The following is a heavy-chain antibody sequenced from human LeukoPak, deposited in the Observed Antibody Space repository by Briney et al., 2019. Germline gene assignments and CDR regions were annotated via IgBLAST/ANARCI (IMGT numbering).Heavy chain of an antibody. CDR2: IYTSGST. J-gene: IGHJ4*02. Sequence: SQTLSLTCSVSGGSISSGSYYWSWIRQPAGKGLEWIGRIYTSGSTNYNPSLKSRVTISVDTSKNQFSLKLSSVTTADTAVYYCARVPYYYGSGSFFDYWGQGTLVTVSS. CDR3: ARVPYYYGSGSFFDY. D-gene: IGHD3-10*01. CDR1: GGSISSGSYY. V-gene: IGHV4-61*02.